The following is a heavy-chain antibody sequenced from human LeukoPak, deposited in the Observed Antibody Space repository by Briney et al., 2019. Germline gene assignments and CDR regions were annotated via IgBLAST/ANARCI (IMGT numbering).Heavy chain of an antibody. CDR1: GYSISCGYY. CDR3: ARADYAFDI. Sequence: PSETLSLTCTVSGYSISCGYYWGWIRQPPGKGLEWIGSIYHSGRTFYNPSLKSRVTISVDTSKNQFSLKLSSVTAADTAVYYCARADYAFDIWGQGTMVTVSS. V-gene: IGHV4-38-2*02. CDR2: IYHSGRT. D-gene: IGHD3-3*01. J-gene: IGHJ3*02.